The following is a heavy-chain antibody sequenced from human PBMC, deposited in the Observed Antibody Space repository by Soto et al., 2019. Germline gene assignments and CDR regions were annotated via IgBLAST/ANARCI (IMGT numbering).Heavy chain of an antibody. CDR1: GDSFTSYW. CDR3: ARRPAITGTYYYHYGMDV. V-gene: IGHV5-10-1*01. Sequence: PVESVRISCKVSGDSFTSYWIIWVLQMPGKGLEWMGRIDPSDSYTNYSPSFQGHVTISADKSISTAYLQWSRLKASDTAMYYCARRPAITGTYYYHYGMDVWGQGTTVTVSS. J-gene: IGHJ6*01. D-gene: IGHD1-20*01. CDR2: IDPSDSYT.